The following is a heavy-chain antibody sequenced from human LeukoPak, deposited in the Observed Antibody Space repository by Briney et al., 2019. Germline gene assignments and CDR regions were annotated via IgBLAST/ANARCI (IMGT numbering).Heavy chain of an antibody. V-gene: IGHV4-39*01. CDR1: GGSISSSNYY. D-gene: IGHD6-13*01. CDR2: IYHSGST. Sequence: SETLSLTCTVSGGSISSSNYYWGWIRQPPGKGLEWIGSIYHSGSTYYNPSLKSRVTISVDTSKNQFSLKLSSVTAADTAVYYCARQAAGDGMDVWGQGTTVTVSS. CDR3: ARQAAGDGMDV. J-gene: IGHJ6*02.